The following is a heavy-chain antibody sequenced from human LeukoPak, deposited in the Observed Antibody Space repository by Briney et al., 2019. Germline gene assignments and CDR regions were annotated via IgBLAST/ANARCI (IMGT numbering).Heavy chain of an antibody. D-gene: IGHD4-17*01. V-gene: IGHV4-59*01. CDR3: ARLPYGDEYYFDY. CDR2: IYYSGST. J-gene: IGHJ4*02. Sequence: SETLSLTCTVSGGSISSYYWSWIRQPPGKGLEWIGYIYYSGSTNYNPSLKSRVTISVDTSKNQFSLKLSSVTAADTAVYYCARLPYGDEYYFDYWGQGTLVTVSS. CDR1: GGSISSYY.